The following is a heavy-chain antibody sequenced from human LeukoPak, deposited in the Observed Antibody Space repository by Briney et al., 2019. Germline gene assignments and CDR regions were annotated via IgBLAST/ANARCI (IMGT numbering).Heavy chain of an antibody. D-gene: IGHD1-26*01. V-gene: IGHV3-7*01. CDR1: GFTFRSYW. J-gene: IGHJ3*02. CDR3: ARDGELGSPADAFDI. CDR2: IKQDGSET. Sequence: PPGGSPRLSCAASGFTFRSYWMTWVRQYPGKGLEWVANIKQDGSETYYADSVKGRFTISRDNAKRSLYLQMNSLRAEDTAVYYCARDGELGSPADAFDIWGQGTMVTVSS.